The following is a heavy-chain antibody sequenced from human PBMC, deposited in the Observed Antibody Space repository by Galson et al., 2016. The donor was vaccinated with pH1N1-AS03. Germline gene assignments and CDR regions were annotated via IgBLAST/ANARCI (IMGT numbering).Heavy chain of an antibody. CDR1: GGSVRSGVYF. CDR3: ARFSKWFDP. J-gene: IGHJ5*02. Sequence: SETLSLTCSVSGGSVRSGVYFWSWIRQSPGKGLEWIGHIYHSGSTEYNPSLKSRVTMSIDTSKNQFSLRLTSVTAADTAVYYCARFSKWFDPWGQGTLVAVSS. D-gene: IGHD2/OR15-2a*01. CDR2: IYHSGST. V-gene: IGHV4-61*08.